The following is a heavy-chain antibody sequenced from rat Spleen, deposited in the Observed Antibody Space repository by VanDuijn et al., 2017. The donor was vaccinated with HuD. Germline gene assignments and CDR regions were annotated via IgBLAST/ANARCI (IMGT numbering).Heavy chain of an antibody. CDR3: VKEANYGGLMDV. J-gene: IGHJ4*01. D-gene: IGHD1-11*01. CDR1: GFTFSNYG. CDR2: INTDGGST. Sequence: EVQLVESGGDLVQPGRSLKLSCEASGFTFSNYGMHWIRQAPTKGLEWVSSINTDGGSTYYSDSVRGRFTISRKNAENTVYLQMNSLRSEDTATYYCVKEANYGGLMDVWGQGASVTVSS. V-gene: IGHV5-58*01.